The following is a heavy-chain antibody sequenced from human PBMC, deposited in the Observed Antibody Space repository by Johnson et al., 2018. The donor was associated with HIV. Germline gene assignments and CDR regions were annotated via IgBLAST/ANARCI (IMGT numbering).Heavy chain of an antibody. CDR2: IRYDGSNK. CDR1: GFTFSSYG. D-gene: IGHD1-14*01. Sequence: QVQLVESGGGVVQPGGSLRLSCAASGFTFSSYGMHWVRQAPGKGLEWVAFIRYDGSNKYYADSVKGRFTISRDNSKNTLYLQMNSLRAEDTAVYYCASRTPRFDAFDMWGQGTMVTVSS. CDR3: ASRTPRFDAFDM. J-gene: IGHJ3*02. V-gene: IGHV3-30*02.